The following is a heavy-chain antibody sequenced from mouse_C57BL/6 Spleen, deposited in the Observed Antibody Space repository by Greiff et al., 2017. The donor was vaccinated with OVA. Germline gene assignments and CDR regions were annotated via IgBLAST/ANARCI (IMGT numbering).Heavy chain of an antibody. CDR1: GYTFTDYY. CDR3: ARRDGYDGLFDY. J-gene: IGHJ2*01. CDR2: INPYNGGT. V-gene: IGHV1-19*01. Sequence: VQLQQSGPVLVKPGASVKMSCKASGYTFTDYYMNWVKQSHGKSLEWIGVINPYNGGTSYNQKFKGKATLPVDKSSSTAYMELNSLTSEDSAVYYCARRDGYDGLFDYWGQGTTLTVSS. D-gene: IGHD2-2*01.